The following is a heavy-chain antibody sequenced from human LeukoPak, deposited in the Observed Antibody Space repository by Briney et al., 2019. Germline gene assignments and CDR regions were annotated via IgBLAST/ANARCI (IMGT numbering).Heavy chain of an antibody. V-gene: IGHV3-21*01. J-gene: IGHJ6*02. CDR3: ARVKGPYYYGMDV. CDR1: GFTFSSYS. CDR2: ISSSSSYI. Sequence: GGSLRHSCAASGFTFSSYSMNWVRQAPGKGLEWVSSISSSSSYIYYADSVKGRFTISRDNAKNSLYLQMNSLRAEDTAVYYCARVKGPYYYGMDVWGQGTTVTVSS.